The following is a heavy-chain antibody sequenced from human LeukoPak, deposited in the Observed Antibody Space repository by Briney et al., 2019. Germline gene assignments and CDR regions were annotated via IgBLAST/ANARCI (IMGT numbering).Heavy chain of an antibody. J-gene: IGHJ4*02. CDR1: GGTFSSYA. Sequence: WASVKVSCKAYGGTFSSYAISWVRQAPGQGLEWMGRIIPILGIANYAQKFQGRVTITADKSTSTAYMELSSLRSEDMAVYYCAAGRGVVVITWGSGYYFDYWGQGTLVTVSS. D-gene: IGHD3-22*01. V-gene: IGHV1-69*04. CDR3: AAGRGVVVITWGSGYYFDY. CDR2: IIPILGIA.